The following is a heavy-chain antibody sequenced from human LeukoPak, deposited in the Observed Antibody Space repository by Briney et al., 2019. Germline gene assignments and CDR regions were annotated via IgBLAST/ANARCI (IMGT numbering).Heavy chain of an antibody. CDR1: GYTFTSYY. CDR2: ISSSGGST. J-gene: IGHJ4*02. D-gene: IGHD1-26*01. V-gene: IGHV1-46*01. Sequence: ASVKVSCKASGYTFTSYYMHWVRQAPGQGLEWMGIISSSGGSTNYAQKYQGRVTITADESTSTAYMELSSLRSEDTAVYYCARESGSYEAYFDYWGQGTLVTVSS. CDR3: ARESGSYEAYFDY.